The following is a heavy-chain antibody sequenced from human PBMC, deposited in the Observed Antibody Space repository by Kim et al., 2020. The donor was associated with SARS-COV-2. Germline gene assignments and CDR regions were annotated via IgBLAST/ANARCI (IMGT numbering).Heavy chain of an antibody. D-gene: IGHD1-1*01. J-gene: IGHJ6*02. CDR3: ARSLLDDSYYYYYGMDV. Sequence: FQGRVTITADESTSTAYMELSSLRSEDTAVYYCARSLLDDSYYYYYGMDVWGQGTTVTVSS. V-gene: IGHV1-69*01.